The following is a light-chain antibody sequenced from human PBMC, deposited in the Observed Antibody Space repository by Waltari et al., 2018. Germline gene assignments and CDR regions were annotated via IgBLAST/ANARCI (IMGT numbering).Light chain of an antibody. CDR3: SSSTSSTTRV. V-gene: IGLV2-14*03. Sequence: QSALTQPASVSASPGQSITISCTGTSSDVGAYNYVSWYQQHPGKTPKRIIYGFRIRPSGVSNRVSGSKSGNTASRTISGLQADDEADYYCSSSTSSTTRVFGGGTRLTVL. J-gene: IGLJ3*02. CDR1: SSDVGAYNY. CDR2: GFR.